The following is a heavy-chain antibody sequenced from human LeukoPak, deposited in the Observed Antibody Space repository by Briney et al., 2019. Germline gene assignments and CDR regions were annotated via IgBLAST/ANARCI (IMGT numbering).Heavy chain of an antibody. V-gene: IGHV4-59*08. CDR1: GGSISSYY. D-gene: IGHD3-22*01. CDR2: IYYSGST. CDR3: ASSKYYYDSSGYYSNWFDP. Sequence: RSETLSLTCTVSGGSISSYYWSWIRQPPGKGLEWIGYIYYSGSTNYNPSLKSRVTIPVDTSKNQFSLKLSSVTAADTAVYYCASSKYYYDSSGYYSNWFDPWGQGTLVTVSS. J-gene: IGHJ5*02.